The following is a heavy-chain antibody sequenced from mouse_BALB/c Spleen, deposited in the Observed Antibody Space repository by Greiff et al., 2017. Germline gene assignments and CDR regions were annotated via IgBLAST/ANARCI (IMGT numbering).Heavy chain of an antibody. CDR1: GYTFTSYW. J-gene: IGHJ2*01. CDR3: ARERDTSFDY. D-gene: IGHD1-1*01. Sequence: VQLQQSGAELARPGASVKLSCKASGYTFTSYWMQWVKQRPGQGLEWIGAIYPGDGDTRYTQKFKGKATLTADKSSSTAYMQLSSLASEDSAVYYCARERDTSFDYWGQGTTLTVSS. CDR2: IYPGDGDT. V-gene: IGHV1-87*01.